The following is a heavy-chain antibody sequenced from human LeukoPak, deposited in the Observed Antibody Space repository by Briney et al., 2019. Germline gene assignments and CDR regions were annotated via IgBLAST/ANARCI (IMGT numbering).Heavy chain of an antibody. Sequence: PGGSLRLSCAASGFSFSDDHMDWVRQAPGKGLEWVGRARNKAHGYTTRYAVSVEGRFTISRDDSKNSVYLQMDSLKTEDTALYHCVRAPYFATVGTSVDAFDTWGEGAMVTVSS. CDR1: GFSFSDDH. V-gene: IGHV3-72*01. J-gene: IGHJ3*02. CDR2: ARNKAHGYTT. D-gene: IGHD2-8*02. CDR3: VRAPYFATVGTSVDAFDT.